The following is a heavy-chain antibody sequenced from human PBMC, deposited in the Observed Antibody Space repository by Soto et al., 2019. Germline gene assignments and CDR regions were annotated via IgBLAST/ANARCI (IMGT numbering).Heavy chain of an antibody. CDR1: CYTFPSYG. V-gene: IGHV1-18*01. D-gene: IGHD3-16*01. CDR2: ISAYNGNT. J-gene: IGHJ5*02. Sequence: ASLKVACKSSCYTFPSYGISWVRQAPGQGLEWMGWISAYNGNTNYAQKLQGRVTMTTDTSTSTAYMELRSLRSDDTAVYYCAVPQGEEGWFDPWGQGTLVTVSS. CDR3: AVPQGEEGWFDP.